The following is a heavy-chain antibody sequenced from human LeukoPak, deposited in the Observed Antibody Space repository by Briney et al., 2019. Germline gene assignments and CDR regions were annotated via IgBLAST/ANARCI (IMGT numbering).Heavy chain of an antibody. J-gene: IGHJ4*02. CDR2: ISAYNGNT. Sequence: ASVKASCKASGYTFTSYGISWVRQAPGQGLEWMGWISAYNGNTNYAQKLQGGVTMTIDTSTSTAYMELRSLRSDDTAVYYCARGGYSGSYYAYWGQGTLVTVSS. CDR3: ARGGYSGSYYAY. V-gene: IGHV1-18*01. CDR1: GYTFTSYG. D-gene: IGHD1-26*01.